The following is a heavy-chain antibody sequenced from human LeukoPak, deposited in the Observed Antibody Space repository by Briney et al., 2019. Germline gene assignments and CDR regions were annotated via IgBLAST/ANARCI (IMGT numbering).Heavy chain of an antibody. D-gene: IGHD2-2*01. CDR3: AREGRGCSSTSCYQDY. CDR2: INPNSGGT. J-gene: IGHJ4*02. V-gene: IGHV1-2*02. Sequence: ASVKVSCKASGYTFTGYYIHWVRQAPGQGLEWMGWINPNSGGTNYAQKFQGRVTMTRDTSISTAYMELSRLRSDDTAVYYCAREGRGCSSTSCYQDYWGQGTLVTVSS. CDR1: GYTFTGYY.